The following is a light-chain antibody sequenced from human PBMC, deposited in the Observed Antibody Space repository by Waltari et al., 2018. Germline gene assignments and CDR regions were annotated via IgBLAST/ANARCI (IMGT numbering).Light chain of an antibody. CDR1: SGHSNYA. CDR3: QTWDTGILV. J-gene: IGLJ2*01. V-gene: IGLV4-69*01. Sequence: QLVLTQSPSAPASLGASVTLTCPLTSGHSNYAIAWPQQQPQKGPRYLMKLNSDGSHTKGDGIPDRFSGSRFGAERYLTISSLQSEDEADYYCQTWDTGILVFGGGTKLTVL. CDR2: LNSDGSH.